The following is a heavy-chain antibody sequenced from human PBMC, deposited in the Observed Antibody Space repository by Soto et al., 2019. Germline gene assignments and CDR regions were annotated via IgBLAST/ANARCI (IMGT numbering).Heavy chain of an antibody. J-gene: IGHJ4*02. V-gene: IGHV1-18*01. D-gene: IGHD3-10*01. Sequence: ASVKVSCKASGYNFINYGITWVRQAPGQGLEWMGWISVYNGNTNYAQKLQGRVTMTTDTSTSTAYMELRSQRSDDTAVYYCVRDLDGSGSYYTDYWGPGTLVTVS. CDR3: VRDLDGSGSYYTDY. CDR1: GYNFINYG. CDR2: ISVYNGNT.